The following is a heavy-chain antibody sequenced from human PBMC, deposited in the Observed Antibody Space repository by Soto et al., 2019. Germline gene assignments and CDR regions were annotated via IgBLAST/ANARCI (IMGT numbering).Heavy chain of an antibody. V-gene: IGHV3-21*01. CDR2: ISRSSSDI. CDR1: GFTFSSHN. J-gene: IGHJ6*02. Sequence: GGSLRLSCAASGFTFSSHNMNWVRQAPGKGLEWVSSISRSSSDIYYADSVKGRFTISRDNAKNSLYPQMNSLRAEDTAVYYCARTFYGMDVWGQGTTVTVSS. CDR3: ARTFYGMDV.